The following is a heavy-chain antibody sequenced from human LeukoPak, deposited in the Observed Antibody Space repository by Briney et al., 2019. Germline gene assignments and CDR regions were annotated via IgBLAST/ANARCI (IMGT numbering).Heavy chain of an antibody. V-gene: IGHV4-59*01. CDR1: GASISNYY. CDR3: ARGGYYVLGNDFRFDP. D-gene: IGHD3-16*01. Sequence: PSETLSLTCTVSGASISNYYWSWIRQPAGKGLEWIGHIYHSGSTNYEPSLKSRVTISVDTSKNQFSLKLSSVTAADTAVYYCARGGYYVLGNDFRFDPWGQGTLVTVSS. J-gene: IGHJ5*02. CDR2: IYHSGST.